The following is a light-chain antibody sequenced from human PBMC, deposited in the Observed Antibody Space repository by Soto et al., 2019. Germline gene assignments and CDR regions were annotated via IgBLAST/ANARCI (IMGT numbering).Light chain of an antibody. CDR1: SSDVGGYNY. Sequence: VLTQPASVSGSPGQSITISCTGTSSDVGGYNYVSWYQQHPGKAPKLMIYAVTDRPSGVSSRFSGSKSGNTASLTISGLQAEDEADYYCSSYTSSSTLFGTRTKVTVL. CDR2: AVT. V-gene: IGLV2-14*01. CDR3: SSYTSSSTL. J-gene: IGLJ1*01.